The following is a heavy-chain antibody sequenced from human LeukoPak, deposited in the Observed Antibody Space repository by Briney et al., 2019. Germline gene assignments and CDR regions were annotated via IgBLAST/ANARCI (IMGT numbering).Heavy chain of an antibody. CDR3: AKSAGYSSGFDY. D-gene: IGHD6-19*01. V-gene: IGHV3-30*18. J-gene: IGHJ4*02. Sequence: GRSLRLSCAASGFTFSRYGMHWVRQAPGKGLEWVAVISYDGRNKYYADSVKGRFTISRDNSKNTLYLQMNSLRVEDTAVYYCAKSAGYSSGFDYWGQGTLVTVSS. CDR2: ISYDGRNK. CDR1: GFTFSRYG.